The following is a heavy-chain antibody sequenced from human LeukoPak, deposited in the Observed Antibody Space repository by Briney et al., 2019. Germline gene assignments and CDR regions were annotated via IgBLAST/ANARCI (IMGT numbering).Heavy chain of an antibody. Sequence: SETLSLTCTVSGGSISSYYWSWTRQPPGKGLEWIGYIYYSGSTNYNPSLKSRVTISVDTSKNQFSLKLSSVTAADTAVYYCARDFEDDYGDSNWFDPWGQGTLVTVSS. V-gene: IGHV4-59*01. J-gene: IGHJ5*02. CDR3: ARDFEDDYGDSNWFDP. CDR1: GGSISSYY. CDR2: IYYSGST. D-gene: IGHD4-17*01.